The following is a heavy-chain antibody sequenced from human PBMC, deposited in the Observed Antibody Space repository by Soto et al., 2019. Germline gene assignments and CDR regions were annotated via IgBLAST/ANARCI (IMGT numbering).Heavy chain of an antibody. D-gene: IGHD2-15*01. CDR1: GFSFSTHY. V-gene: IGHV3-48*02. CDR2: ISSSGSDI. CDR3: ARDFKDGMAVATFDY. J-gene: IGHJ4*02. Sequence: EVQLVESGGGLVQPGGSLRLSCAASGFSFSTHYMNWVRQAPGKGLEWVSCISSSGSDIYYTDSVKGRFTISRDNAKNSLYLQMNSLRDEDTAVYYCARDFKDGMAVATFDYWGLGALVTVSS.